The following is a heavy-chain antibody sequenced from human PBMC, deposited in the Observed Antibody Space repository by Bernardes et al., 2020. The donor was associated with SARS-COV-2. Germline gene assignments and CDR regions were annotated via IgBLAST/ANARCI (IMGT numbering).Heavy chain of an antibody. CDR1: GGSISSYY. CDR2: IYYSGST. CDR3: ARVGRAGIAARSRAFDY. Sequence: SETLSLTCTVSGGSISSYYWSWIRQPPGKGLEWIGYIYYSGSTNYNPSLKSRVTISVDTSKNQFSLKLSSVTAADTAVYYCARVGRAGIAARSRAFDYWGQGTLVTVSS. D-gene: IGHD6-6*01. V-gene: IGHV4-59*01. J-gene: IGHJ4*02.